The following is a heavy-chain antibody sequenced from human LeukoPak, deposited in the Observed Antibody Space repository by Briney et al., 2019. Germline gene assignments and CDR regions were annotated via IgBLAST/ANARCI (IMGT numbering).Heavy chain of an antibody. D-gene: IGHD3-10*01. V-gene: IGHV4-59*08. CDR2: IYYSGST. J-gene: IGHJ4*02. CDR1: GGSISSYY. Sequence: SETLSLTCTVSGGSISSYYWTWIRQPPGKGLEWIGYIYYSGSTNYNPSLKSRVTISVDTSKNQFSLKLTSVTAADTAVYYCARLYYYGSGTYYRTSGYFDYWGQGTLVTVSS. CDR3: ARLYYYGSGTYYRTSGYFDY.